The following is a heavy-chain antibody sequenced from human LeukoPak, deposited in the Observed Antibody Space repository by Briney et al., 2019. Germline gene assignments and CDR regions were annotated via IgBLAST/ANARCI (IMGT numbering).Heavy chain of an antibody. J-gene: IGHJ4*02. CDR3: ARAPVGATCFDY. V-gene: IGHV3-74*01. D-gene: IGHD1-26*01. CDR1: GFIFSSYW. CDR2: INSDGSST. Sequence: GGSLRLSCAAYGFIFSSYWMHWDRQAPGKGLVWVSRINSDGSSTSYADSVKGRFTISRDNAKNTLYLQMNSPRAEDTAVYYCARAPVGATCFDYWGQGTLVTVSS.